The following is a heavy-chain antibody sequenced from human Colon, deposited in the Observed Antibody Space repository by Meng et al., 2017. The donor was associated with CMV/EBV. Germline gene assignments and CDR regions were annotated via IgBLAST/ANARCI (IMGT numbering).Heavy chain of an antibody. V-gene: IGHV4-39*01. CDR2: MQYSGGT. CDR1: GGSINSTNFH. D-gene: IGHD2-2*01. CDR3: ARLPLGYCSTSSCFQHGMDI. J-gene: IGHJ6*02. Sequence: ESLKISCTVSGGSINSTNFHWGWIRQPPGKGLEWIGSMQYSGGTFRNPSLKSRVTISVDTSKNQFSLNLSSVTAADTAVYFCARLPLGYCSTSSCFQHGMDIWGHGTTVTVSS.